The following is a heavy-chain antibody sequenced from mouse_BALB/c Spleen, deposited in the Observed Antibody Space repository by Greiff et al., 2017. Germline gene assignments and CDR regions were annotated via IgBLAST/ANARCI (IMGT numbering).Heavy chain of an antibody. CDR3: NADGGRYDDSMDY. CDR2: IDPENGDT. V-gene: IGHV14-4*02. Sequence: EVQLQQSGAELVRSGASVKLSCTASGFNIKDYYMHWVKQRPEQGLEWIGWIDPENGDTEYAPKFQGKATMTADTSSNTAYLQLSSLTSEDTAVYYCNADGGRYDDSMDYWGQGTSVTVSS. CDR1: GFNIKDYY. D-gene: IGHD2-14*01. J-gene: IGHJ4*01.